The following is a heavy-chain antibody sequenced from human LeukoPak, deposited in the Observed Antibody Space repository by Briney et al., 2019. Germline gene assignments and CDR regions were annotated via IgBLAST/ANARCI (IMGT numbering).Heavy chain of an antibody. CDR2: INPNSGGT. CDR3: ARDPVTMVRGVIADYGMDV. Sequence: ASVKVSCKASGYTFTGYYMHWVRQAPGQGLEWMGWINPNSGGTNYAQKFQGRVTMTRDTSISTAYMELSRLRSDDTAVYYCARDPVTMVRGVIADYGMDVWGQGTTVTVSS. D-gene: IGHD3-10*01. J-gene: IGHJ6*02. V-gene: IGHV1-2*02. CDR1: GYTFTGYY.